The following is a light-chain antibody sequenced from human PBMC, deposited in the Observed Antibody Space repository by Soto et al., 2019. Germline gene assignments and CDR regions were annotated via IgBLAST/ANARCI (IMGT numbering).Light chain of an antibody. V-gene: IGKV3-20*01. J-gene: IGKJ1*01. CDR2: GAS. CDR1: LTISDSY. CDR3: QQYGSSGT. Sequence: EIVLTNSPGTLSLSPGERATLSCRASLTISDSYLAWYQQKAGQAPRLVIYGASSRATGIPDRFSGSESGTDFTLTISRLEPEDFAVYYCQQYGSSGTFGQGTKVDIK.